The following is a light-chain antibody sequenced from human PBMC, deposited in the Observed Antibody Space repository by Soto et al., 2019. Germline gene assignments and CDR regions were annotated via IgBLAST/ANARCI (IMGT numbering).Light chain of an antibody. CDR1: QSVGSY. Sequence: EIVLTQSPVTLSLSPGERAPLSCRASQSVGSYLAWLQQKPGQAPRLLIYDASKRATGIPGRFSGSGSGTDFILTISSLEPEDFAVYYCQQRRDSITFGQGTRLEIK. J-gene: IGKJ5*01. CDR2: DAS. V-gene: IGKV3-11*01. CDR3: QQRRDSIT.